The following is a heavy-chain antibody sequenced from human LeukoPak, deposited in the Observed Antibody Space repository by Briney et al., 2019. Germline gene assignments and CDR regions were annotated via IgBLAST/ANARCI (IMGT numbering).Heavy chain of an antibody. V-gene: IGHV5-51*01. CDR2: IYPGDSDT. D-gene: IGHD6-19*01. Sequence: GESLQISCKGSGYSFTSYWIGWVRQMPGKGLEWMGIIYPGDSDTRYSPSFQGQVTISADKSISTAYLQWSSLKASDTAMYYCVRVIAVAGTDFDYWGQGTLVTVSS. J-gene: IGHJ4*02. CDR3: VRVIAVAGTDFDY. CDR1: GYSFTSYW.